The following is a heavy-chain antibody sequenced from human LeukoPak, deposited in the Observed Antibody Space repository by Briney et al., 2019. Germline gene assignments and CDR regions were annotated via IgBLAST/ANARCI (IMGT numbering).Heavy chain of an antibody. CDR2: IRSKVYGGTT. D-gene: IGHD3-10*01. V-gene: IGHV3-49*04. CDR3: SYGSGSSYNVYYYAMDV. CDR1: GFTFGVYA. Sequence: GGSLRLSCTASGFTFGVYAMSWVRQAPGKGLEWVGFIRSKVYGGTTEYAASVKGRFTISRDDSKSIAYLQMNSLKTEDTAVYYCSYGSGSSYNVYYYAMDVWGKGTTVTVSS. J-gene: IGHJ6*04.